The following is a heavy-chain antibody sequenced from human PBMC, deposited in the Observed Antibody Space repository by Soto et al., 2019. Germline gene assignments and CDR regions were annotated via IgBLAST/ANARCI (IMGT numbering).Heavy chain of an antibody. CDR1: GFTFSTYA. J-gene: IGHJ3*02. CDR3: AKGNDNWNYDSAFDI. Sequence: GGSLRLSCAASGFTFSTYAMSWVRQAPGKGLEWVSAISGGGDKIYYADSVKGRFTISRDDSKNTLYLQMNSLRVEDTAIYYCAKGNDNWNYDSAFDIWGQGTMVTVSS. V-gene: IGHV3-23*01. D-gene: IGHD1-7*01. CDR2: ISGGGDKI.